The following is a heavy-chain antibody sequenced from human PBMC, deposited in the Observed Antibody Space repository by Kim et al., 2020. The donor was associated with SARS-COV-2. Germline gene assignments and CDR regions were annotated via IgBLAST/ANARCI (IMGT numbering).Heavy chain of an antibody. V-gene: IGHV4-34*01. J-gene: IGHJ4*02. CDR1: GGSFSGYS. CDR2: ITHSGST. Sequence: SETLSLTCAVYGGSFSGYSWSWIRQPPGKGLEYIGEITHSGSTNYNPSLKSRVTISVDTSKNQFSLKVSSVTAADTAVFYCARLRGGSLFDYWGPGSLVT. CDR3: ARLRGGSLFDY. D-gene: IGHD1-26*01.